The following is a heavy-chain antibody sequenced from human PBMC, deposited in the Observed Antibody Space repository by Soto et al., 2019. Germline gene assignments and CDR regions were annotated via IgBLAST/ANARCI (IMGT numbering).Heavy chain of an antibody. CDR3: AKDPPWTVGPLAMDV. D-gene: IGHD2-2*01. J-gene: IGHJ6*02. CDR2: FSVSGGNI. CDR1: GFTFSTHA. V-gene: IGHV3-23*01. Sequence: EVQLLESGGGLVQAGGSLRLSCVASGFTFSTHAMSWVRQVPGKGLEWVSRFSVSGGNIYYVESVKGRFTISRDDPKNTLYLDMNSLRVEDTAVYYCAKDPPWTVGPLAMDVWGQGTTVTVSS.